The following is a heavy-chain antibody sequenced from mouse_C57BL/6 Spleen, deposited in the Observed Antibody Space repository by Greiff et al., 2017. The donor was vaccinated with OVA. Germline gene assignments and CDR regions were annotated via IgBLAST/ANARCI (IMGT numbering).Heavy chain of an antibody. CDR3: ARGDYGNYYFDY. D-gene: IGHD2-1*01. CDR2: VYPYNGCT. J-gene: IGHJ2*01. Sequence: VQLQQSGPVLVKPGPSVKLSCKASGFTFTDYYMHWVKQSHGKILEWIGLVYPYNGCTSYTQKFKGKATLTVDTSTSTAYMELNSLTSEDAAVYYGARGDYGNYYFDYWGKGTTLTVSS. CDR1: GFTFTDYY. V-gene: IGHV1-36*01.